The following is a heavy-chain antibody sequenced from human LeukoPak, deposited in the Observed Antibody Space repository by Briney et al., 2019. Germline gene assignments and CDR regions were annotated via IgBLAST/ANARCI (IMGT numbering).Heavy chain of an antibody. D-gene: IGHD6-13*01. CDR2: ISGSGGST. V-gene: IGHV3-23*01. Sequence: GGSLRLSRAASGFTFSSYAMSWVRQAPGKGLEWVSAISGSGGSTYYADSVKGRFTISRDNSKNTLYLQMNSLRAEDTAVYYCAKATIAAALRSVDYWGQGTLVTVSS. CDR1: GFTFSSYA. CDR3: AKATIAAALRSVDY. J-gene: IGHJ4*02.